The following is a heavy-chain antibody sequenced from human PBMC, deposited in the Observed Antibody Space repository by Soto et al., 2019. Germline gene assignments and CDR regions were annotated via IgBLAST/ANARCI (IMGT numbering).Heavy chain of an antibody. Sequence: QVQLQQWGAGLLKPSETLSLTCAVFGGSFSGYYWSWIRQPPGKGLEWIGEINHSGSTNYNPSLKSRVTISVDTSKNQFSLKLSSVTAADTAVYYCARRGIAAAGKLDYWGQGTLVTVSS. CDR2: INHSGST. J-gene: IGHJ4*02. CDR3: ARRGIAAAGKLDY. V-gene: IGHV4-34*01. D-gene: IGHD6-13*01. CDR1: GGSFSGYY.